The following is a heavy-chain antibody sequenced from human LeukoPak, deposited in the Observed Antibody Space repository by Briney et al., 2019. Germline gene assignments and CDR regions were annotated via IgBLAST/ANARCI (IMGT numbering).Heavy chain of an antibody. V-gene: IGHV1-2*06. CDR2: INPNSGGA. J-gene: IGHJ2*01. CDR3: AREGRYFDL. Sequence: ASVEVSCKTSGFTFTDYYIHWMRQAPGQGLEWMGRINPNSGGANYAQKFQSRVNMTRDTSISTAYMELSRLRSDDTAVYYCAREGRYFDLWGRGTLVIVSS. CDR1: GFTFTDYY.